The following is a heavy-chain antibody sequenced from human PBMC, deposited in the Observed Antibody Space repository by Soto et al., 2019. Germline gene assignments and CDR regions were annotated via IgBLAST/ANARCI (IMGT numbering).Heavy chain of an antibody. J-gene: IGHJ1*01. CDR2: INAGNGNT. Sequence: ASVKVSCKASGYTFTSYAMHWVRQAPGQRLEWMGWINAGNGNTKYSQKFQGRVTITRDTSASTAYMELSSLRSEDTAVYYCAGDFEIAVAGTGYFQHWGQGTLVTVSS. D-gene: IGHD6-19*01. V-gene: IGHV1-3*01. CDR3: AGDFEIAVAGTGYFQH. CDR1: GYTFTSYA.